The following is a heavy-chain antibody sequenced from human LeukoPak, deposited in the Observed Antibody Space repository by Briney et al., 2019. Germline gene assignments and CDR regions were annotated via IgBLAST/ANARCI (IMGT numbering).Heavy chain of an antibody. J-gene: IGHJ4*02. CDR3: ARGEGYYDSGAYYYGVY. D-gene: IGHD3-22*01. CDR1: GGSFSGYY. Sequence: SETLSLTCAVYGGSFSGYYWSWIRQPPGKGLEWIGEINHSGSTNYNPSLKSRVTISVDTSKNQFSLKLSSVTAADTAVYYCARGEGYYDSGAYYYGVYWGQGTLVTVSS. CDR2: INHSGST. V-gene: IGHV4-34*01.